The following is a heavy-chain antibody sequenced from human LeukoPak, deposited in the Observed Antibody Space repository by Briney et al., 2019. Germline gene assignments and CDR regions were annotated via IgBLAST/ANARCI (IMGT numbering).Heavy chain of an antibody. Sequence: GGSLRLSCAASGFTFSSYAMSWVRQAPGKGLEWVSAISGSGGSTYYADSVKGRFTISRDNAKTSLYLQMNSLRAEDTAVYYCARARVGGSPNYYFYMDVWGKGTTVTVSS. D-gene: IGHD1-26*01. J-gene: IGHJ6*03. CDR3: ARARVGGSPNYYFYMDV. CDR2: ISGSGGST. V-gene: IGHV3-23*01. CDR1: GFTFSSYA.